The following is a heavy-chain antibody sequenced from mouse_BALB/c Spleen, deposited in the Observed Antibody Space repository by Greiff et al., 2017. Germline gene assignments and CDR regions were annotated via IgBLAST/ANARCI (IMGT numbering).Heavy chain of an antibody. V-gene: IGHV1-63*02. J-gene: IGHJ2*01. CDR1: GYTFTNYW. CDR2: IYPGGGYT. D-gene: IGHD2-14*01. CDR3: ARGEVRLFDY. Sequence: VKLMESGAELVRPGTSVKISCKASGYTFTNYWLGWVKQRPGHGLEWIGDIYPGGGYTNNNEKFKGKATLTADTSSSTAYMQLSSLTSEDSDVYFCARGEVRLFDYWGQGTTLTVSS.